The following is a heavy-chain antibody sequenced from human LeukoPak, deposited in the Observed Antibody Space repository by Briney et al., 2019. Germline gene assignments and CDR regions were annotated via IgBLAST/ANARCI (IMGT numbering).Heavy chain of an antibody. J-gene: IGHJ6*02. V-gene: IGHV4-59*01. Sequence: KSSETLSLTCTVSGSSISTYYWSWIRQPPGKGLEWIGYIYYSGSTNYNPSLKSRVTISLDTSKNQFSLKLSSVTAADTAVYYCARALNYYFGMDVWGQGTTVTVSS. CDR3: ARALNYYFGMDV. CDR2: IYYSGST. CDR1: GSSISTYY.